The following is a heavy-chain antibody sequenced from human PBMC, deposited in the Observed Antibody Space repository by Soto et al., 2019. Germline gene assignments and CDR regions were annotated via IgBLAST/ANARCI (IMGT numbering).Heavy chain of an antibody. CDR1: GGTFSSYT. CDR3: ARLTDYGSGRTTFDY. CDR2: IIPILGIA. D-gene: IGHD3-10*01. Sequence: SVKVSCKASGGTFSSYTISWVRQAPGQGLEWMGRIIPILGIANYAQKFQGRVTITADKSTSTAYMELSSLRSEDTAVYYCARLTDYGSGRTTFDYWGQGTLVTVSS. V-gene: IGHV1-69*02. J-gene: IGHJ4*02.